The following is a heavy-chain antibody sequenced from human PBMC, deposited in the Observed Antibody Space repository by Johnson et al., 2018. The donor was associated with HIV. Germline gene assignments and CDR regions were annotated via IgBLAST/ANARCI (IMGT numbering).Heavy chain of an antibody. CDR1: GFTFSSYA. Sequence: VQLVESGGGLVQPGGSLRLSCAASGFTFSSYAMHWVRQAPGKGLEWVAVISYDGSEKYYVDSVKGRFTISRDNAKNSLYLQINSLRAEDTAVYYCTTYWYSSSWYGALDAFDIWGQGTMVTVSS. CDR2: ISYDGSEK. CDR3: TTYWYSSSWYGALDAFDI. D-gene: IGHD6-13*01. J-gene: IGHJ3*02. V-gene: IGHV3-30*04.